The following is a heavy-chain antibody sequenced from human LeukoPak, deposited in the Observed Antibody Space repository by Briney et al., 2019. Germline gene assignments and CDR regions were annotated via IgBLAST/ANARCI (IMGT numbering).Heavy chain of an antibody. V-gene: IGHV1-69*06. D-gene: IGHD6-19*01. CDR1: GGTLNSYV. Sequence: GASVKVSCKASGGTLNSYVISWVRQAPGQGLEWMGGIIPISGTTNYAQKFQGRVTITADKSTSTAYMELSSLRSEDTAVYYCARVDPIAVAGPYYFDYWGQGTLVTVSS. J-gene: IGHJ4*02. CDR3: ARVDPIAVAGPYYFDY. CDR2: IIPISGTT.